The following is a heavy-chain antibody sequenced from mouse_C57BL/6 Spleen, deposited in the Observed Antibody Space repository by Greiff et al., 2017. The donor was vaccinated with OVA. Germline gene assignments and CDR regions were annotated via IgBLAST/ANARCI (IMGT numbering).Heavy chain of an antibody. Sequence: VQLQQPGAELVRPGTSVKLSCKASGYTFTSYWMHWVKQRPGQGREWIGVIDPSDSYTNFNQKFKGKATLTVDTSPSTAYMQLSSLTSEDSAVYYCAGECYGSSYEVYFDVWGTGTTVTVSS. CDR3: AGECYGSSYEVYFDV. D-gene: IGHD1-1*01. V-gene: IGHV1-59*01. CDR2: IDPSDSYT. J-gene: IGHJ1*03. CDR1: GYTFTSYW.